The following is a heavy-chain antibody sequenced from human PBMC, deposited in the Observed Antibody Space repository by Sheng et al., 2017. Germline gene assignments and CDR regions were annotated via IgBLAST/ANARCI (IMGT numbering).Heavy chain of an antibody. CDR3: TREIGDSKEFDY. Sequence: QVQLVESGGGVVQPGRSLRLSCAASGFSFSIYAMHWVRQSPGKGLEWVAVISSDGSYKYYADSVRGRLTVSRDNSKGTLYLQMNSLRADDTAVYYCTREIGDSKEFDYWGQGTLVTVSS. J-gene: IGHJ4*02. V-gene: IGHV3-30*04. CDR1: GFSFSIYA. CDR2: ISSDGSYK. D-gene: IGHD4-17*01.